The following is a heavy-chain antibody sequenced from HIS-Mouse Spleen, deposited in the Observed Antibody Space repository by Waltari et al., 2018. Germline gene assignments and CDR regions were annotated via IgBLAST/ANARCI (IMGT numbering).Heavy chain of an antibody. D-gene: IGHD6-13*01. CDR1: GGSISSSSYY. Sequence: QLQLQESGPGLVKPSETLSLTCTVSGGSISSSSYYWGWIRQPPGKGLEWIGSIYYSESTSYNPSLKSRVTISVDTSKNQFSLKLSSVTAADTAVYYCAREIPYSSSWYDWYFDLWGRGTLVTVSS. V-gene: IGHV4-39*07. CDR2: IYYSEST. J-gene: IGHJ2*01. CDR3: AREIPYSSSWYDWYFDL.